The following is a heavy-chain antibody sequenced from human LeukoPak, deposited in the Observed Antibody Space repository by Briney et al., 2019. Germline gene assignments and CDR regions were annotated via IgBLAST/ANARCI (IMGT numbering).Heavy chain of an antibody. Sequence: AGSLRVSCAASGVAFRRDWMDCVLQASGKGLVWVASIKEDGSDTKYVGSVGGRFTGSRDNTKNSLYLQMNSLRADDTAVYYCASDRAYSQFDYWGQGTLVTVSS. CDR3: ASDRAYSQFDY. CDR2: IKEDGSDT. V-gene: IGHV3-7*01. CDR1: GVAFRRDW. D-gene: IGHD2-15*01. J-gene: IGHJ4*02.